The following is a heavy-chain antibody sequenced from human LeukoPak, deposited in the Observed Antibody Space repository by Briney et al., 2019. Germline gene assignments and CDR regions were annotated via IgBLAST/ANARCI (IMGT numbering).Heavy chain of an antibody. CDR2: IDNSGST. CDR1: GGHIDSVY. V-gene: IGHV4-4*08. J-gene: IGHJ4*02. Sequence: SETLSLTCSVSGGHIDSVYWNWIRQPPGKGLEWIGYIDNSGSTKYNPPLQSRITMSRDTSKKQFSLKLTSVTAADTAMYYCASGAGWLIDYWGQGTLVSASS. CDR3: ASGAGWLIDY. D-gene: IGHD6-19*01.